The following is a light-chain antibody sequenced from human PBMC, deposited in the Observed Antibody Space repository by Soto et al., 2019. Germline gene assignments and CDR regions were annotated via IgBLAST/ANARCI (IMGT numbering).Light chain of an antibody. CDR1: SGHSSYI. CDR2: LEGSGSY. Sequence: QSVLTQSSSASASLGSSVKLTCTLSSGHSSYIIAWHQQQPGKAPRYLMKLEGSGSYNKGSGVPDRFSGSSSGADRYLTISHLQFGDEADYYCETWDSNTHVFGGGTKLTVL. V-gene: IGLV4-60*02. J-gene: IGLJ3*02. CDR3: ETWDSNTHV.